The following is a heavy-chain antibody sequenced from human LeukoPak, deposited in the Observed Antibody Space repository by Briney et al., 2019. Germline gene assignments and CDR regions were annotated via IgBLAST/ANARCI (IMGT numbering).Heavy chain of an antibody. D-gene: IGHD3-3*01. J-gene: IGHJ5*02. Sequence: SETLSLTCAVYGGYFSGYYWSWIRQPPGKGLEWIGDINHSGSTNYNPSLKCRVTISVDTSKNQFSLKLSSLTAADTAVYYCARGERWADFWSGYYNNWFDPWGQGTLVTVSS. CDR2: INHSGST. CDR3: ARGERWADFWSGYYNNWFDP. V-gene: IGHV4-34*01. CDR1: GGYFSGYY.